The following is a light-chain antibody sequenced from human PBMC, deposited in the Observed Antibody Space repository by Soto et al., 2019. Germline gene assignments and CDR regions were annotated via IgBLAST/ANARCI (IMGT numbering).Light chain of an antibody. CDR3: QQYGSSPWT. Sequence: EIVLTQSPGTLSLSPGERATLSCRASQSVSSSYLAWYQQKPGQAPRPLIYGASSRAIGIPDRFSGSGSGTDFTLTISRLEPEDFVVYYCQQYGSSPWTFGQGTKV. V-gene: IGKV3-20*01. J-gene: IGKJ1*01. CDR2: GAS. CDR1: QSVSSSY.